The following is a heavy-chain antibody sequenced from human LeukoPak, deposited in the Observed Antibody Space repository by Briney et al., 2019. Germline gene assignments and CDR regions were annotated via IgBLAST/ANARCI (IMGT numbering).Heavy chain of an antibody. Sequence: GGSLRLSCAASGFTFSSYSMNWVRQAPGKGLEWVSSISSSSYIYYADSAKGRFTISRDNAKNSLYLQMNSLRAEDTAVYYCARGFRNTAMVYHYWGQGTLVTVSS. CDR2: ISSSSYI. CDR1: GFTFSSYS. V-gene: IGHV3-21*01. CDR3: ARGFRNTAMVYHY. J-gene: IGHJ4*02. D-gene: IGHD5-18*01.